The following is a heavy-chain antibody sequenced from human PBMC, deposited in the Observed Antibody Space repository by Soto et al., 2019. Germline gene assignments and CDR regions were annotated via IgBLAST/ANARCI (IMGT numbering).Heavy chain of an antibody. J-gene: IGHJ4*02. V-gene: IGHV3-7*01. CDR2: ISPDGGEI. CDR1: GFTFSKIW. CDR3: AKGPR. Sequence: LVESGGGLGQPGGCLRLSCAASGFTFSKIWMSWVRRSPEKGPEWVASISPDGGEIYYVHSVKGRFTISRDNTMNSLYLQMHSLRAEDTAVYYWAKGPRWGQGTLVTVSS.